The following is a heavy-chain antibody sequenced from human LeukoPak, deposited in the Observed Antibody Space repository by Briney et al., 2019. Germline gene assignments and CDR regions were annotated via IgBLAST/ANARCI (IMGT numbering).Heavy chain of an antibody. J-gene: IGHJ4*02. CDR3: ARLRRLVGATGVHIDY. V-gene: IGHV4-34*01. Sequence: SETLSLTCAVYGGSFSGYYWSWIRQPPRKGLEWIGEINHSGSTNYNPSLKSRVTISVDTSKNQFSLKLSSVTAADTAVYYCARLRRLVGATGVHIDYWGQGTLVTVSS. CDR1: GGSFSGYY. D-gene: IGHD1-26*01. CDR2: INHSGST.